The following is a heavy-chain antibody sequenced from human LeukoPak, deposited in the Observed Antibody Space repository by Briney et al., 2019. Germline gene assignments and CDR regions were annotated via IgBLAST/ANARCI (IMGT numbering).Heavy chain of an antibody. D-gene: IGHD3-22*01. CDR1: GFTFSSHS. J-gene: IGHJ4*02. CDR2: ISSSSSTI. Sequence: GGSLRLSCAASGFTFSSHSMDWVRQAPGKGLEWVSYISSSSSTIYYADSVKGRFTITRDDAKNSLYLQMNSLRAEDTAVYYCARDFSDDSSRYYGELDYWGQGTLVTVSA. CDR3: ARDFSDDSSRYYGELDY. V-gene: IGHV3-48*04.